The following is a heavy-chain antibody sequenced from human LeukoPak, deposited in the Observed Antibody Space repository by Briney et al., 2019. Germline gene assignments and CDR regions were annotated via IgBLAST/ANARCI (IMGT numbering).Heavy chain of an antibody. D-gene: IGHD3-22*01. J-gene: IGHJ3*02. V-gene: IGHV3-48*02. CDR1: GFPFSSYS. CDR2: ISSSSSTI. Sequence: GGSLRLSCAASGFPFSSYSMNWVRLAPGKGMAWVSYISSSSSTIYYADSVKGRFTISRDNAKNSLYLQMNSLRDEDTAVYYCASLGRDYYDSSGRHDAFDIWGQGTMVTVSS. CDR3: ASLGRDYYDSSGRHDAFDI.